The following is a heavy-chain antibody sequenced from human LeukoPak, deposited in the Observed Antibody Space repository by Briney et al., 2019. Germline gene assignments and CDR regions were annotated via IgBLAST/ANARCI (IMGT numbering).Heavy chain of an antibody. J-gene: IGHJ3*02. D-gene: IGHD3-22*01. CDR1: GFTFSNYA. Sequence: GGALRLSCAASGFTFSNYAMHWVRQAPGKGLEWVAVISYDGTNKYYADSVKGRFTISRDNSKNTMYLQMNSLRAEDTAMYYCARAPMSYDSSGFGGAFDIWGQGTMVTVSS. CDR3: ARAPMSYDSSGFGGAFDI. CDR2: ISYDGTNK. V-gene: IGHV3-30-3*01.